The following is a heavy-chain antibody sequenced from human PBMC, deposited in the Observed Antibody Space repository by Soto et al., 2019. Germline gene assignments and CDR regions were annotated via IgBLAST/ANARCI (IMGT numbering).Heavy chain of an antibody. CDR1: GGTFSSYA. CDR2: IIPIFGTA. J-gene: IGHJ5*02. CDR3: ARDLRGVDQLLPNWLAP. D-gene: IGHD2-2*01. Sequence: SVKVSCKASGGTFSSYAISWVRQAPGQGLEWMGGIIPIFGTANYAQKFQGRVTITADESTSTAYMELSSLRSEDTAVYYCARDLRGVDQLLPNWLAPWGQGTLVTVSS. V-gene: IGHV1-69*13.